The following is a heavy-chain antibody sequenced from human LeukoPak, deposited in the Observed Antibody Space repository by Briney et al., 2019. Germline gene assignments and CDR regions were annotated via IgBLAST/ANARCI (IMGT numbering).Heavy chain of an antibody. V-gene: IGHV3-33*01. CDR1: GFTLSSYG. CDR3: ARAWDGDYSIDY. J-gene: IGHJ4*02. CDR2: IWYDGSNK. Sequence: GGSLRLSCAASGFTLSSYGMHWVRQAPGKGLEWVAVIWYDGSNKYYADSVKGRFTISRDNSKNTLYLQMNSLRAEDTAVYYCARAWDGDYSIDYWGQGTLVTVSS. D-gene: IGHD4-17*01.